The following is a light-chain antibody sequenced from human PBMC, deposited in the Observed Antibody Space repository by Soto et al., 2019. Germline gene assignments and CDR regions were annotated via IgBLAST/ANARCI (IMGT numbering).Light chain of an antibody. CDR2: GAS. Sequence: DIQMTQSPSSLSASVGARVSITCQASQDIRTSLSCFQQKPGRAPKILIYGASYLETGVPSRFRGSGSGTDFTFTINSLQPEDIATYYCQHYHNLPPFTFGPGTRVDVK. J-gene: IGKJ3*01. CDR3: QHYHNLPPFT. CDR1: QDIRTS. V-gene: IGKV1-33*01.